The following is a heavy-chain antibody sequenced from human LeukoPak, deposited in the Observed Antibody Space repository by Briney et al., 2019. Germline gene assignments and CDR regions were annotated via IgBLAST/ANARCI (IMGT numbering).Heavy chain of an antibody. CDR3: ARVHSSSWYPLLY. CDR1: GFTFSSYA. Sequence: GGSLRLSCAASGFTFSSYAMHWVRQAPGKGLEWVAVISYDGSNKYYADSVKGRFTISRDNSKNTLYLQMNSLRAADTAVYYCARVHSSSWYPLLYWGQGTLVTVSS. V-gene: IGHV3-30*04. D-gene: IGHD6-13*01. J-gene: IGHJ4*02. CDR2: ISYDGSNK.